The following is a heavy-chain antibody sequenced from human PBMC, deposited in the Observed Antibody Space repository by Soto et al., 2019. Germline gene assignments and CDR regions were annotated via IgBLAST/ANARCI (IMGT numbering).Heavy chain of an antibody. CDR1: GGSISSYS. V-gene: IGHV4-59*01. D-gene: IGHD2-2*01. J-gene: IGHJ4*02. Sequence: SETLSLTCTVSGGSISSYSWSWIRQPPGKGLEWIGDIYYSGSTDYNPSLKSRVTISVDTSKNQFSLKLSSVTAADTAVYHCATGSSDSSSVDCFVYWGQGTLVTVSS. CDR3: ATGSSDSSSVDCFVY. CDR2: IYYSGST.